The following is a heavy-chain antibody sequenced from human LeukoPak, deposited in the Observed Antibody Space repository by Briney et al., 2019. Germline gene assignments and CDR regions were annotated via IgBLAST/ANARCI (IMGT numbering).Heavy chain of an antibody. CDR2: ISYDGSNK. CDR3: AKGRGDVGATRPGYFQH. J-gene: IGHJ1*01. D-gene: IGHD1-26*01. Sequence: PGGSLRLSCAASGFTFSSYGMHWVRQAPGKGLEWVAVISYDGSNKYYADSVKGRFTISRDNSKNTLYLQMNSLRAEDTAVYYCAKGRGDVGATRPGYFQHWGQGTLVTVSS. V-gene: IGHV3-30*18. CDR1: GFTFSSYG.